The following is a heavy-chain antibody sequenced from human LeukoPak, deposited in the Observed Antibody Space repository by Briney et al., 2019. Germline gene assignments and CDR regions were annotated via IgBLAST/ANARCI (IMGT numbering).Heavy chain of an antibody. Sequence: GRSLRLSCAASGFTFDDYAMHWVRQAPGKGLEWVSGISWNSGSIGYADSVKGRFTISRDNAKNSLYLQMNSLRAEDTALYYCAKDIWYSSGGYFDYWGQGTLVTVSS. D-gene: IGHD6-19*01. CDR1: GFTFDDYA. V-gene: IGHV3-9*01. CDR3: AKDIWYSSGGYFDY. CDR2: ISWNSGSI. J-gene: IGHJ4*02.